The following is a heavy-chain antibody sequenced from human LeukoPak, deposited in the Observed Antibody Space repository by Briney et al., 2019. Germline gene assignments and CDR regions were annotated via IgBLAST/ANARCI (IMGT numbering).Heavy chain of an antibody. Sequence: PSETLSLTCTVSGGSISSSSYYWGWIRQPPGKGLEWIGSIYYSGSTYYNPSLKSRVTISVDTSKNQFSLKLSSVTAADTAVYYCARSRDGYNYQREPFDYWGQGTLVTVSS. V-gene: IGHV4-39*01. D-gene: IGHD5-24*01. CDR3: ARSRDGYNYQREPFDY. CDR1: GGSISSSSYY. CDR2: IYYSGST. J-gene: IGHJ4*02.